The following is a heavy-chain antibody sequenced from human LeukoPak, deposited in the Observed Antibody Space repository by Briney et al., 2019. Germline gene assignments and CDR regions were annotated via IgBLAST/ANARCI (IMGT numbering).Heavy chain of an antibody. V-gene: IGHV3-21*01. J-gene: IGHJ4*02. CDR2: ISGSTTYI. CDR1: GFTFSSYI. D-gene: IGHD4-17*01. CDR3: VSDTVGDY. Sequence: GSLRLSCAASGFTFSSYIMNWVRQAPGKGLEWVSSISGSTTYIYYADSVKGRFTISRDNAKNSLYLQMNSLRAEDTAVYYCVSDTVGDYWGQGTLVTVSS.